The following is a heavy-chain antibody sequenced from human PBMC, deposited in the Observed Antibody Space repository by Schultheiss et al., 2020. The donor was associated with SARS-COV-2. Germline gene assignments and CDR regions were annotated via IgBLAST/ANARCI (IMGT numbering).Heavy chain of an antibody. J-gene: IGHJ4*02. CDR1: GFTFSSYS. D-gene: IGHD5-12*01. V-gene: IGHV3-21*01. CDR2: ISSSSSYI. Sequence: GGSLRLSCAASGFTFSSYSMNWVRQAPGKGLEWVSSISSSSSYIYYADSVKGRFTISRDNAKNSLYLQMNSLRAEDTAVYYCARARGEWLRFEDWGQGTLVTVSS. CDR3: ARARGEWLRFED.